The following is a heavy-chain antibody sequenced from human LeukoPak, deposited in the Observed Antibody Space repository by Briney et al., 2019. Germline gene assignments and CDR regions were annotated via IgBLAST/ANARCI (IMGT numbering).Heavy chain of an antibody. D-gene: IGHD7-27*01. V-gene: IGHV1-18*01. Sequence: ASVKVSCKASGYTFTSYGISWVRQAPGQGLEWMGWISAYNGNTNYAQKLQGRVTMTTDTSTSTAYMELRSLRSDDTAVYYCARLYIWGSRGYYFDYWGQGTLVTVSS. CDR2: ISAYNGNT. CDR1: GYTFTSYG. CDR3: ARLYIWGSRGYYFDY. J-gene: IGHJ4*02.